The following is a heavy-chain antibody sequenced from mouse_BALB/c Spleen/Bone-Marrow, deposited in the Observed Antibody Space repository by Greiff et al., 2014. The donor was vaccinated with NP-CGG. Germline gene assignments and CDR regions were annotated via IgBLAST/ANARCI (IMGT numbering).Heavy chain of an antibody. CDR1: GFNIKDTY. J-gene: IGHJ3*01. Sequence: DVKLVESGAELVKPGASVKLSCTTSGFNIKDTYIHWVKQRPEQGLEWIGRIDPANGNTKHDPEFQGKATITADTSSNTAYLHLSSLTSEDTAVYSCAHDAPFAYWGQGTLVTVSS. CDR3: AHDAPFAY. D-gene: IGHD2-3*01. CDR2: IDPANGNT. V-gene: IGHV14-3*02.